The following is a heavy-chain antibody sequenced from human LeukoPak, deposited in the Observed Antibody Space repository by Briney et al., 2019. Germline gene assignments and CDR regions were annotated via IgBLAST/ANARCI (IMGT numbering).Heavy chain of an antibody. V-gene: IGHV1-2*02. CDR2: INPNSGGT. CDR1: GYTFTGYY. Sequence: ASVKVSCKASGYTFTGYYMHWVRQAPGQGLEWMGWINPNSGGTNYAQKFRGRVTMTRDTSISTAYMVPSRLISDDTAVYYCATLVLMVYATDAFDIRGQGTMVTVSS. D-gene: IGHD2-8*01. J-gene: IGHJ3*02. CDR3: ATLVLMVYATDAFDI.